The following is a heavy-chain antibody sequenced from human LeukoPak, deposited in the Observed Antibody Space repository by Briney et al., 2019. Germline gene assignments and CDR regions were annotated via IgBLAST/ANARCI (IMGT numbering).Heavy chain of an antibody. V-gene: IGHV1-2*02. CDR2: INPNSGGT. Sequence: ASVKVSCQASGYTFTGYDIHWVRQAPGQGLEWMGWINPNSGGTNYAQKFQGRVTMTRDTSISTAYMELSRLRSDDTAVYYCARDFPFLGPDRGYSYGSRNYYYYGMDVWGQGTTVTVSS. D-gene: IGHD5-18*01. CDR1: GYTFTGYD. CDR3: ARDFPFLGPDRGYSYGSRNYYYYGMDV. J-gene: IGHJ6*02.